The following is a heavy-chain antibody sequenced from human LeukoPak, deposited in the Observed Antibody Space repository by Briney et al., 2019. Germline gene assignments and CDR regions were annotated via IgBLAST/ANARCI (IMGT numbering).Heavy chain of an antibody. Sequence: ASVRVSCKASGYTFTSYGINWVRQAPGQGLEWMGWISAYNGNTNYAQKLQGRVTMTTDTSTSTAYMELRSLRSDDTAVFYCARQTLVVPAAIFYWGQGTLVTVSS. J-gene: IGHJ4*02. CDR3: ARQTLVVPAAIFY. D-gene: IGHD2-2*02. CDR1: GYTFTSYG. CDR2: ISAYNGNT. V-gene: IGHV1-18*01.